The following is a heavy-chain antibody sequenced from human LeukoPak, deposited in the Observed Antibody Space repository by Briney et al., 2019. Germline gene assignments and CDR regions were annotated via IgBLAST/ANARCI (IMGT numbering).Heavy chain of an antibody. CDR1: GFTFSNHA. CDR3: AKAGEYAFDI. D-gene: IGHD7-27*01. Sequence: PGGSLRLSCVASGFTFSNHAMSWVRQAPGKGLEWVSAISGSGGSTYYADSVKGRFTISRDNSKNTLYLQMNSLRAEDTAVYYCAKAGEYAFDIWGQGTMVTVSS. V-gene: IGHV3-23*01. CDR2: ISGSGGST. J-gene: IGHJ3*02.